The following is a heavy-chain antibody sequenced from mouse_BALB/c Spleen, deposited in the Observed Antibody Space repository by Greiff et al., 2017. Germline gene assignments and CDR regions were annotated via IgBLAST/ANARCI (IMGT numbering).Heavy chain of an antibody. V-gene: IGHV5-6-3*01. CDR3: ARDSLITTVVAYYFDY. CDR2: INSNGGST. D-gene: IGHD1-1*01. Sequence: EVQLQQSGGGLVQPGGSLKLSCAASGFTFSSYGMSWVRQTPDKRLELVATINSNGGSTYYPDSVKGRFTISRDNAKNTLYLQMSSLKSEDTAMYYCARDSLITTVVAYYFDYWGQGTTLTVSS. J-gene: IGHJ2*01. CDR1: GFTFSSYG.